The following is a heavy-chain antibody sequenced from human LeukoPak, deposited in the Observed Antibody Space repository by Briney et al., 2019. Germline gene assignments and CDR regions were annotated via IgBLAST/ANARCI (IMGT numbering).Heavy chain of an antibody. Sequence: GGSLRLSCAASGFTVSSNYMSWVRQAPGKGLEWVSVIYSGGSTYYADSVKGRFTISRDNSKNSLYLQMNSLRTEDTALYYCAKDSSYYYDSSGNFDYWGQGTLVTVSS. V-gene: IGHV3-53*05. J-gene: IGHJ4*02. CDR3: AKDSSYYYDSSGNFDY. D-gene: IGHD3-22*01. CDR1: GFTVSSNY. CDR2: IYSGGST.